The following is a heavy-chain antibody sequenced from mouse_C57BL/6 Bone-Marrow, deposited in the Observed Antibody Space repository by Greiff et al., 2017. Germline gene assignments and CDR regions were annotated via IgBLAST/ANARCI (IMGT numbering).Heavy chain of an antibody. CDR2: IHPNSGST. D-gene: IGHD1-1*01. Sequence: QVQLQQPGAELVKPGASVKLSCKASGYNFTSYWMHWVKQRPGQGLEWIGMIHPNSGSTNYNEKFKSKATLTVDKSSSTAYMQLSSLTSEDSAVYYCARGYGSRLFAYWGQGTLVTVSA. CDR3: ARGYGSRLFAY. CDR1: GYNFTSYW. J-gene: IGHJ3*01. V-gene: IGHV1-64*01.